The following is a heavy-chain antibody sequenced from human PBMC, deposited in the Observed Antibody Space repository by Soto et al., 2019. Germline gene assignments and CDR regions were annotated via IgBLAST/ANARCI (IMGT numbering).Heavy chain of an antibody. CDR2: IKSKTDGGTT. V-gene: IGHV3-15*01. CDR1: GFTFSNAW. CDR3: TTGGPPDYGGLNDY. J-gene: IGHJ4*02. Sequence: PGGSLRLSCAASGFTFSNAWMSWVRQAPGKGLEWVGRIKSKTDGGTTDYAAPVKGRFTISRDDSKNTLYLQMNSLKTEDTAVYYCTTGGPPDYGGLNDYWGQGTLVTVSS. D-gene: IGHD4-17*01.